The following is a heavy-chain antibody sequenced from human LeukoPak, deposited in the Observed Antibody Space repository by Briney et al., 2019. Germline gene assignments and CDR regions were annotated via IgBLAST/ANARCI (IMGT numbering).Heavy chain of an antibody. J-gene: IGHJ5*02. Sequence: GGSLRLSCAASGFTFSTYGMTWVRQAPGKGLEWISYISSSSDSIKYADSVKGRFTSSRDNAKNSLYLQMNSLRAEDTAVYYCARDPGVEAMVRGVSWGPHNWFDPWGQGTLVTVSS. CDR1: GFTFSTYG. D-gene: IGHD3-10*01. V-gene: IGHV3-48*04. CDR3: ARDPGVEAMVRGVSWGPHNWFDP. CDR2: ISSSSDSI.